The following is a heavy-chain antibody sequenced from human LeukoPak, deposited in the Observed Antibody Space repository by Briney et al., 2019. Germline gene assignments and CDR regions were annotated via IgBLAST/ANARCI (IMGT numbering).Heavy chain of an antibody. CDR1: GYTFTAYY. D-gene: IGHD6-13*01. V-gene: IGHV1-2*02. CDR3: ARGLAAAGNFPWFDP. CDR2: ITPNSGGT. Sequence: ASVKVSCKASGYTFTAYYMHWVRQAPGQGLEWMGWITPNSGGTKYAQKFQGRVTMTRDTSISTAYMELSGLRSGDTAVYYCARGLAAAGNFPWFDPWGQGTLVTVSS. J-gene: IGHJ5*02.